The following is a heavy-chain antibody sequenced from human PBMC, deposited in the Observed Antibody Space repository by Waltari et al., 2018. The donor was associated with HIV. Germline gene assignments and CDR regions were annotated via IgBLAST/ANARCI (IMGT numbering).Heavy chain of an antibody. CDR3: ARDSYYYDSSGFFPDF. V-gene: IGHV1-2*06. CDR1: GYTFTAYY. Sequence: QVQLVQSGAEVKKPGASVKVSCKASGYTFTAYYLHWVRQAPGQGLEWMERINLNSGDTNYGQKLQCRFTMTRDTSISTAYMELSRLRSDDTAVYYCARDSYYYDSSGFFPDFWGQGTLVTVSS. CDR2: INLNSGDT. D-gene: IGHD3-22*01. J-gene: IGHJ4*02.